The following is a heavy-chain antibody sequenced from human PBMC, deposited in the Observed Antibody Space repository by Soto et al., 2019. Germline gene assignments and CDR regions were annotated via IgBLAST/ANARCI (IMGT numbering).Heavy chain of an antibody. D-gene: IGHD6-19*01. Sequence: GGSLRLSGAASGLALSNAWMSWVGQAPGKGLEWAGRIKSKTEGGPTDYAAPVKGRFTISRDDSKNTLYPQMNSLKTEDTAVYYCTTLGVVAGKGYWGQGTLVTVSS. V-gene: IGHV3-15*01. J-gene: IGHJ4*02. CDR2: IKSKTEGGPT. CDR3: TTLGVVAGKGY. CDR1: GLALSNAW.